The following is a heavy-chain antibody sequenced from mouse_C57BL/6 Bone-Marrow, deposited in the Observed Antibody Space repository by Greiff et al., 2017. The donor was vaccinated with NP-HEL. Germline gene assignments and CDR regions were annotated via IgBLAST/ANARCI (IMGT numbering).Heavy chain of an antibody. J-gene: IGHJ1*03. Sequence: QVHVKQSGPELARPWASVKISCQAFYTFSRRVHFAIRDTNYWMQWVKQRPGQGLEWIGAFYPGNGDTSYNQKFKGTATLTADQPSSTAYMQLSSLTSEDSAVYYGAWRTVPVVATDWYFDVWGTGTTVTVSS. V-gene: IGHV1-87*01. CDR2: GQGLEWIG. CDR3: SEDSAVYYGAWRTVPVVATDWYFDV. D-gene: IGHD1-1*01. CDR1: YTFSRRVH.